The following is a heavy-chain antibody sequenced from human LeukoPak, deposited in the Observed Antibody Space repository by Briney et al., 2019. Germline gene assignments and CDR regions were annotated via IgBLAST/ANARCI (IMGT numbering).Heavy chain of an antibody. D-gene: IGHD3-10*01. CDR2: ISYDGSNK. CDR3: ARAETDHYYFDY. J-gene: IGHJ4*02. V-gene: IGHV3-30*03. Sequence: GGSLRLSCAASGFTFSSYGMHWVRQAPGKGLEWVAVISYDGSNKYYADSVKGRFTISRDNSKNTLYLQMSSLRAEDTAVYYCARAETDHYYFDYLGQGILVTVSS. CDR1: GFTFSSYG.